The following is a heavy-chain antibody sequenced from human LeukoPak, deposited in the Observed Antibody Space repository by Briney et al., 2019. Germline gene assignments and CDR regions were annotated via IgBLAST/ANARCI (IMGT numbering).Heavy chain of an antibody. CDR3: ARHSWRYSSGWYAFDI. V-gene: IGHV4-39*01. CDR2: IYYSGST. CDR1: GGSISSSSYY. Sequence: SETLPLTCTVSGGSISSSSYYWGWIRQPPGKGLEWIGSIYYSGSTYYNPSLKSRVTISVDTSKNQFSLKLSSVTAADTAVYYCARHSWRYSSGWYAFDIWGQETMVTVSS. D-gene: IGHD6-19*01. J-gene: IGHJ3*02.